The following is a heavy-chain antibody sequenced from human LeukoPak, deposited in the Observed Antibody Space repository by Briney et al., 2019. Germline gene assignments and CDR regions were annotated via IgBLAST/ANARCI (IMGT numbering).Heavy chain of an antibody. CDR1: GFTFDDYA. J-gene: IGHJ4*02. V-gene: IGHV3-43D*03. CDR2: ISWDGGST. D-gene: IGHD1-26*01. CDR3: AKDHSGSYLGMDY. Sequence: GGSLRLSCAASGFTFDDYAMHWVRQAPGKGLEWVSLISWDGGSTYYADSVKGRFTISRDNSKNSLYLQMNSLRAEDTALYYCAKDHSGSYLGMDYWGQGTLVTVSS.